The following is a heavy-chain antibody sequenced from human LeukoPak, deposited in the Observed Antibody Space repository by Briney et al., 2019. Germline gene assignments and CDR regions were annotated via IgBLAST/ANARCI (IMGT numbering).Heavy chain of an antibody. CDR2: INPNTGSR. D-gene: IGHD2-2*01. CDR1: GYTFTSYG. J-gene: IGHJ6*03. CDR3: ARPTPRRYCSSTSCYSDYYYYMDV. Sequence: GASVNVSCKVSGYTFTSYGLSWVRQAPGQGLEWRGWINPNTGSRNYAQKFQGRVTITTDESTSTAYMELSSLRSEDTAVYYCARPTPRRYCSSTSCYSDYYYYMDVWGKGTTVTVSS. V-gene: IGHV1-18*01.